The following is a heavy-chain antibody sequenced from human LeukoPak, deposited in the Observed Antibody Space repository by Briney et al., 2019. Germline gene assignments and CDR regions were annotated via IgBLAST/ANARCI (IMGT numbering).Heavy chain of an antibody. J-gene: IGHJ5*02. V-gene: IGHV3-23*01. Sequence: PGGSLRLSCAASGFTFSSYAMSWVRQAPGKGLEWVSAISGSGGSTYYADSVKGRFTISRDNSKNTLYLQMNSLRAEDTAVYYCAKPRGGFWSGYYAFDPWGQGTLVTVSS. CDR2: ISGSGGST. CDR1: GFTFSSYA. CDR3: AKPRGGFWSGYYAFDP. D-gene: IGHD3-3*01.